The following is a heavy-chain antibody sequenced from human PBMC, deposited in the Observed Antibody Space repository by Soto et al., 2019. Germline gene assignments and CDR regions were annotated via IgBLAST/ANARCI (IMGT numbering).Heavy chain of an antibody. V-gene: IGHV3-30*18. D-gene: IGHD5-18*01. J-gene: IGHJ4*02. CDR3: TKSPRGYSYGSDY. CDR1: GFTFSSYG. CDR2: ISYDGSNK. Sequence: GGSLRLSCAASGFTFSSYGMHWVRQAPGKGLEWVAVISYDGSNKYYSDSVKGRFTISRDNSKNTLYLQMNSLRGEDTALYYCTKSPRGYSYGSDYWGQGTLVTVSS.